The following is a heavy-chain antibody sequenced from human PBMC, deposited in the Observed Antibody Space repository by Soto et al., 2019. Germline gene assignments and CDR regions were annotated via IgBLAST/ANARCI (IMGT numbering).Heavy chain of an antibody. CDR3: ASDRVVYCGGDCYSGY. D-gene: IGHD2-21*01. CDR1: GYTFTSYD. V-gene: IGHV1-18*01. J-gene: IGHJ4*02. CDR2: MSPYNGNT. Sequence: ASVKVSCKASGYTFTSYDINWVRQATGQGLEWMGWMSPYNGNTNYAQKLQGRVTMTTDTSTSTAYMELRSLRSDDTAVYYCASDRVVYCGGDCYSGYWGQGTLVTVS.